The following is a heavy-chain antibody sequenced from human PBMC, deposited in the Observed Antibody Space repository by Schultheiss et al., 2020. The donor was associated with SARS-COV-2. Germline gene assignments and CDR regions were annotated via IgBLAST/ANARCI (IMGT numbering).Heavy chain of an antibody. CDR3: ARAATMIVGRGAFDI. CDR1: GFTFGDYA. CDR2: IWYDGSNK. V-gene: IGHV3-33*01. D-gene: IGHD3-22*01. Sequence: GGSLRLSCTASGFTFGDYAMSWVRQAPGKGLEWVAVIWYDGSNKHFADSVKGRFTISRDNSKNTLYLQMNSLRAEDTAVYYCARAATMIVGRGAFDIWGQGTMVTVSS. J-gene: IGHJ3*02.